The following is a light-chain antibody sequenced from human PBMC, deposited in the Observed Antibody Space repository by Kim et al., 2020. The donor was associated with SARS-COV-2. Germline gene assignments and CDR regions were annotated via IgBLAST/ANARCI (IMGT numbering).Light chain of an antibody. CDR3: QQSYSTLT. Sequence: DIQMTQSPSSLSASVGDRVTITCRASQSIRTYLNWYQQKPGKAPKLLIYGASSLESGVPSRFSGSGSGTEFTLTISSLQPEDSATYYCQQSYSTLTFGGGTKVDIK. J-gene: IGKJ4*01. CDR1: QSIRTY. V-gene: IGKV1-39*01. CDR2: GAS.